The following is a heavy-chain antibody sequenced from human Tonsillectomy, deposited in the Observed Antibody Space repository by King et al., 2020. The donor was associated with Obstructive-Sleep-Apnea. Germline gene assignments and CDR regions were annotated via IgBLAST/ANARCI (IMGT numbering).Heavy chain of an antibody. J-gene: IGHJ4*02. CDR2: IYYTGST. CDR3: AGGGYYYFDY. D-gene: IGHD3-22*01. CDR1: GGSISTYY. Sequence: QLQESGPGLVKPSETLSLTCTVSGGSISTYYWSWIRQPPGKGLEWSGYIYYTGSTNYNPSLKSRVTISVDTSKNQVSLNVNSVTAADTAFYYCAGGGYYYFDYWGQGTLATVSS. V-gene: IGHV4-59*08.